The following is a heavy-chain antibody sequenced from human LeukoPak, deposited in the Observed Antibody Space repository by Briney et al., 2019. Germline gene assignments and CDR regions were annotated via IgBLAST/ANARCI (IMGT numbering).Heavy chain of an antibody. CDR1: GGSFTSYY. V-gene: IGHV4-59*01. Sequence: KPSETLSLTCSVSGGSFTSYYWSWIRQPPGKGLEWIGYVDNRETTSYNPSLKSRVTISIDPSNSQFSLRLRSVTAADTAVYYCARGWGYCRGGNCYFTYFDYWGQGALVTVSS. CDR3: ARGWGYCRGGNCYFTYFDY. J-gene: IGHJ4*02. D-gene: IGHD2-15*01. CDR2: VDNRETT.